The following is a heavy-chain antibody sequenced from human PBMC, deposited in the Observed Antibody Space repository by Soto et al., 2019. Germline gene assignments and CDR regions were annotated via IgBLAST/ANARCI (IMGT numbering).Heavy chain of an antibody. CDR2: IYYSGST. D-gene: IGHD3-16*01. CDR3: AREGGGLGAFDI. CDR1: GGSISSYY. J-gene: IGHJ3*02. Sequence: PSETLSLTCTVSGGSISSYYWSWIRQPPGKGLEWIGYIYYSGSTNYNPSLKSRVTISVDTSKNQFSLKLSSVTAADTAVYYCAREGGGLGAFDIWGQGTMVTV. V-gene: IGHV4-59*01.